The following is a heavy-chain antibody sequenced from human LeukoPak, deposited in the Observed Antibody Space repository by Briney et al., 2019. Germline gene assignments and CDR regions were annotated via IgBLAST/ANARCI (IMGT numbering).Heavy chain of an antibody. CDR1: GFTFSDYY. CDR3: ARDGVLRYFDYYYYYMDV. J-gene: IGHJ6*03. V-gene: IGHV3-11*01. CDR2: ISSSGTTI. Sequence: GGSLRLSCAASGFTFSDYYMSWIRQAPGKGLGWVSYISSSGTTIYNADSAKGRFTISRDNAKNSLFLQMNSLRAEDTAVYYCARDGVLRYFDYYYYYMDVWGKGTTVTVSS. D-gene: IGHD3-9*01.